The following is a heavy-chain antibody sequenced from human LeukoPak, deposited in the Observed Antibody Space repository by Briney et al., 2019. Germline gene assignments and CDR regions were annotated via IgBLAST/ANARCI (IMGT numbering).Heavy chain of an antibody. J-gene: IGHJ4*02. V-gene: IGHV4-59*01. D-gene: IGHD2-2*01. CDR2: IYYTGST. Sequence: PSETLSLTCTVSGGSIYSYYWSWVRQPPGKGLEGIGYIYYTGSTEYHPSLTSRVTISLDTSKNQFSLKLTSVTAADTAVYYCARVYQSAEYYFDYWGQGNLVSVSS. CDR1: GGSIYSYY. CDR3: ARVYQSAEYYFDY.